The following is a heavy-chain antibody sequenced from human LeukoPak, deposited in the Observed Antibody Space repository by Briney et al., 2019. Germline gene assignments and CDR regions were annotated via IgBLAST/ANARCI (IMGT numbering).Heavy chain of an antibody. J-gene: IGHJ6*03. V-gene: IGHV3-23*01. CDR2: ISGSGGST. D-gene: IGHD3-3*01. CDR1: GFTFSSYA. Sequence: AGGSLRLSCAASGFTFSSYAMSWVRQAPGKGLEWVSAISGSGGSTYYADSVKGRFTISRDNSKNTLYLQMNSLRAEDTDVYYCAKSYYDFWSGSDYYYYMDVWGKGTTVTVSS. CDR3: AKSYYDFWSGSDYYYYMDV.